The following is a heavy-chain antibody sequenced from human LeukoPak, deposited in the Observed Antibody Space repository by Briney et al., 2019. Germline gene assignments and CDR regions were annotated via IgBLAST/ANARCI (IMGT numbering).Heavy chain of an antibody. CDR2: IHHSGST. V-gene: IGHV4-4*02. J-gene: IGHJ4*02. Sequence: SETLSLTCAVSGGSISSRNWWSWVRQPPGKGLEWIAEIHHSGSTNYNPSLKSRVAISVDTSKNQFSLKLSSVTAADTAVYYCARVKTPYGPFDYWGQGTLVTVSS. CDR1: GGSISSRNW. D-gene: IGHD4-17*01. CDR3: ARVKTPYGPFDY.